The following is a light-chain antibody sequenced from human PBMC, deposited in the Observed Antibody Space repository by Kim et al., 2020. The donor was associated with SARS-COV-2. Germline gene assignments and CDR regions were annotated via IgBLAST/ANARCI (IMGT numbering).Light chain of an antibody. CDR1: SSNIGNNA. V-gene: IGLV1-36*01. CDR3: AAWDDSLHGPV. J-gene: IGLJ3*02. CDR2: YDD. Sequence: QSVLTQPPSVSEAPRQRVTISCSGSSSNIGNNAVSWYQQFPGKAPKLLIYYDDVLPSGVSDRFSGSKSGTSASLAISGLQSEDEAHYYCAAWDDSLHGPVFGGGTQLT.